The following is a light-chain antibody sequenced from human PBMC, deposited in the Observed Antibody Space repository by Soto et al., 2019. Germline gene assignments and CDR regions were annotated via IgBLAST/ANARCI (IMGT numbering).Light chain of an antibody. CDR1: QSVSGN. V-gene: IGKV3-11*01. CDR2: GAS. J-gene: IGKJ4*01. CDR3: HQRSNWPPT. Sequence: EIVMTQSPATLSVSPGERATLSCRASQSVSGNLAWYQQKPGQAPRLLIYGASNRATDIPARFSGSGSGTDFTLTISSLQPEDFAVYYCHQRSNWPPTFGGGTKVDNK.